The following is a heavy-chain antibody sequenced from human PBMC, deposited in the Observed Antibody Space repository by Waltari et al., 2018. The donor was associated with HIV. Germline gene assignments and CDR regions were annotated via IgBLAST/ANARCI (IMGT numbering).Heavy chain of an antibody. V-gene: IGHV3-23*01. D-gene: IGHD2-8*01. CDR1: GFTFPTYP. CDR3: AKPRMEYAIRDFFFGLDV. Sequence: VDLLESGGGLVQPGGSLRLSCVGSGFTFPTYPMSWVRQAPGKGREWVAGISDRGTTTFYADSVKGRFTISRDNSKNTIYLQMDSLRADDTAVYYCAKPRMEYAIRDFFFGLDVWGQGTTVTVSS. CDR2: ISDRGTTT. J-gene: IGHJ6*02.